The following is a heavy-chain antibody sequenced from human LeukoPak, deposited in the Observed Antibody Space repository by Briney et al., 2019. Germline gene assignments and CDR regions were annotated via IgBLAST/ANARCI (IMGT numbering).Heavy chain of an antibody. J-gene: IGHJ4*02. CDR2: IIPIFGTA. Sequence: SVKVSCKASGGTFRSYAISWVRQAPGQGLEWMGGIIPIFGTANYAQKFQGRVTITTDESTSTAYMELSSLRSEDTAVYYCARGGPDYGDYNEGFFDYWGQGTLVTVPS. D-gene: IGHD4-17*01. CDR1: GGTFRSYA. CDR3: ARGGPDYGDYNEGFFDY. V-gene: IGHV1-69*05.